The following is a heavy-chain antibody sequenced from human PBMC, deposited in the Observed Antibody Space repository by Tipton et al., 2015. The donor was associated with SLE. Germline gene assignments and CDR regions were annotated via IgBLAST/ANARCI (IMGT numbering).Heavy chain of an antibody. Sequence: SLRLSCAASGFTVSSNYMTWVRQAPGKGLEWVSIIYSGGSTYYADSVKGRFTISRLNSKNTVFLQMNSLRAEGTAVYYCARGDSTSWDYFDYWGQGILVTVSS. V-gene: IGHV3-53*04. D-gene: IGHD6-13*01. CDR2: IYSGGST. CDR1: GFTVSSNY. CDR3: ARGDSTSWDYFDY. J-gene: IGHJ4*02.